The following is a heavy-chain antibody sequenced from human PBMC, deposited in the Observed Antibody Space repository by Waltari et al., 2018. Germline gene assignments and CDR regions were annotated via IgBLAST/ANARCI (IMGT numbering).Heavy chain of an antibody. CDR3: ATYIGASVGTAAFDV. D-gene: IGHD5-12*01. CDR2: MSYSGAT. Sequence: QLQLQESGPGLVKPSATLSLTCRVSGVSITSNRHYWGWIRQPPGQGLEWIGTMSYSGATYSSPSLQSRVTISRDTSKNQLSLKLGSVTAADTAVYYCATYIGASVGTAAFDVWGQGTMVTVSS. V-gene: IGHV4-39*01. CDR1: GVSITSNRHY. J-gene: IGHJ3*01.